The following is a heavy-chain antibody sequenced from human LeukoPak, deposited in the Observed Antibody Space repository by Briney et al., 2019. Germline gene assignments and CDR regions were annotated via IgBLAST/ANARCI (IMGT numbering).Heavy chain of an antibody. V-gene: IGHV4-30-4*01. J-gene: IGHJ6*02. D-gene: IGHD4-23*01. Sequence: PSQTLSLTCTVSGGSISSGDYYWSWIRQPPGKGLEWIGYIYYSGSTYYNPSLKSRVTISVDTSKNQFSLKLSSVTAADTAVYYCVRDRPTVVTPDYYYGMDVWGQGTTVTVSS. CDR3: VRDRPTVVTPDYYYGMDV. CDR1: GGSISSGDYY. CDR2: IYYSGST.